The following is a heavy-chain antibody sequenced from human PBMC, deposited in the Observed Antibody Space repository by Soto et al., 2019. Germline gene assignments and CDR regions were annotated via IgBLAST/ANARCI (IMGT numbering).Heavy chain of an antibody. Sequence: GGSLRLSCAASGFTFSDYYMSWIRQAPGKGLEWVSYISSSSSYTNYADSVKGRFTISRDNAKNSLYLQMNSLRAEDTAVYYCARGWLQFDSLQYGMDVWGQGTTVTVSS. CDR1: GFTFSDYY. CDR3: ARGWLQFDSLQYGMDV. V-gene: IGHV3-11*06. D-gene: IGHD5-12*01. CDR2: ISSSSSYT. J-gene: IGHJ6*02.